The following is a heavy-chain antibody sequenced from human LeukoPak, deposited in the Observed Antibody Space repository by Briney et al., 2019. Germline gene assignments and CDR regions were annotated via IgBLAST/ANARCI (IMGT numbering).Heavy chain of an antibody. CDR1: GYSLGKNYY. D-gene: IGHD3-16*01. CDR2: IYGTGST. J-gene: IGHJ4*02. Sequence: SETLSLTCAVSGYSLGKNYYWGWIRQPPGKGLEWIGRIYGTGSTSYDPSLMNRVTMSVDTSKNHFSLKLTSVTAADTAVYCCARYDSRGSASTSFDYWGQGILVTISS. V-gene: IGHV4-38-2*01. CDR3: ARYDSRGSASTSFDY.